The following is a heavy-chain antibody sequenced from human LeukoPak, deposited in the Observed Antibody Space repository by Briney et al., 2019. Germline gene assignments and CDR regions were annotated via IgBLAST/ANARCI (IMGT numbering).Heavy chain of an antibody. V-gene: IGHV3-33*01. CDR2: IWYDGSNK. CDR3: AREGPRGNSQFDY. CDR1: GFTFSNYG. J-gene: IGHJ4*02. Sequence: TGKSLRLSCAAYGFTFSNYGMHWVRQAPGKGLEWVALIWYDGSNKYYTDSVKGRLTISRDNSKDTLFLQMNSLRAEDTAVYYCAREGPRGNSQFDYWGQGTLVTVSS. D-gene: IGHD4-23*01.